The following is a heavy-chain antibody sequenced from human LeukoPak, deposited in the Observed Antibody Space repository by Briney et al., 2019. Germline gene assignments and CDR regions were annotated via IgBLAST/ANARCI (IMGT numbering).Heavy chain of an antibody. D-gene: IGHD2-2*01. CDR3: AKDIVVVPAAMPPPVGFDP. V-gene: IGHV3-30*02. J-gene: IGHJ5*02. CDR1: GFTFSSYG. Sequence: PGGSLRLSCAASGFTFSSYGMHWVRQAPGKGLEWVAFIRYDGSNKYYADSVKGRFTISRDNSKNTLYLQMNSLRAEDTAVYYCAKDIVVVPAAMPPPVGFDPWGQGTLVTVSS. CDR2: IRYDGSNK.